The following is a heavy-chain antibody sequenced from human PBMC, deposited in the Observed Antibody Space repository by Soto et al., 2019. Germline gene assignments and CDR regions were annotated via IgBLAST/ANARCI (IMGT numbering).Heavy chain of an antibody. CDR1: GGSFSGYY. V-gene: IGHV4-34*01. CDR3: ARAGPPYYYYMDV. J-gene: IGHJ6*03. CDR2: INHSGST. Sequence: ETLSLTCAVYGGSFSGYYWSWIRQPPGKGLEWIGEINHSGSTNYNPSLKSRVTISVDTSKNQFSLKLSSVTAADTAVYYCARAGPPYYYYMDVWGKGTTVTVS. D-gene: IGHD7-27*01.